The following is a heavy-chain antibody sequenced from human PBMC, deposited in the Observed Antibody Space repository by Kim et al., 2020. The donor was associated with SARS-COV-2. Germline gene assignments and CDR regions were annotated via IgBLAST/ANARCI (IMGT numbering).Heavy chain of an antibody. Sequence: ASVKVSCKTSGYTFTGFYIHWVRQAPGQGLEYMGWINPNSGDTNYAQRFQDRVTMISVTSISTAYTELSRLSSDDTAVYYCARFPTVTGGDFFRHWGQG. D-gene: IGHD3-3*01. CDR2: INPNSGDT. J-gene: IGHJ1*01. CDR1: GYTFTGFY. V-gene: IGHV1-2*02. CDR3: ARFPTVTGGDFFRH.